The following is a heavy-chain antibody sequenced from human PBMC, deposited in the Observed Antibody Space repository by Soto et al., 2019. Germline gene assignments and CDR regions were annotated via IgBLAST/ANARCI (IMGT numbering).Heavy chain of an antibody. J-gene: IGHJ4*02. D-gene: IGHD3-10*01. CDR2: IYYSGST. CDR1: GGSISRSSYY. Sequence: QLQLEESGPGLVKPSETLSLSCTVSGGSISRSSYYWGWIRQPPGKGLEWIASIYYSGSTYYNPSLESRVTISVDTSRNQFSLKLSSVPAADTAVYYCARHTLVGGVMIDYWGQGTLVIVSS. CDR3: ARHTLVGGVMIDY. V-gene: IGHV4-39*01.